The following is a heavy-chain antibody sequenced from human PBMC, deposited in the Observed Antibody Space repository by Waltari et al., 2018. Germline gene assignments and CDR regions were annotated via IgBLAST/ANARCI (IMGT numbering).Heavy chain of an antibody. CDR3: GRPTFCSATTCSGPMDV. Sequence: QVHLQQWGAGLLKPSETLSLTCAVYGDSLRHYHCNWIRQPLGRGLEWIGEMKYRGDTNSNPSVTSRVTISLDTSKNQFSLSLTSVGAADTAVYYCGRPTFCSATTCSGPMDVWGQGTTVTVSS. CDR2: MKYRGDT. J-gene: IGHJ6*02. CDR1: GDSLRHYH. V-gene: IGHV4-34*02. D-gene: IGHD2-15*01.